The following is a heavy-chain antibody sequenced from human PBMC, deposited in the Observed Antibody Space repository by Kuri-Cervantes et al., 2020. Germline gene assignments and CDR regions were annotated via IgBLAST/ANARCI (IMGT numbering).Heavy chain of an antibody. CDR1: GFTFSSQW. CDR2: INGDGNDA. CDR3: ARGIAYRFDY. Sequence: LSLTCAASGFTFSSQWMHWVRQAPGKGLVWVSLINGDGNDAFYADSVKGRFTISRDNAKNTLYLQMNSLRVEDTAVYYCARGIAYRFDYWDQGTLVTVSS. D-gene: IGHD1-26*01. J-gene: IGHJ4*02. V-gene: IGHV3-74*01.